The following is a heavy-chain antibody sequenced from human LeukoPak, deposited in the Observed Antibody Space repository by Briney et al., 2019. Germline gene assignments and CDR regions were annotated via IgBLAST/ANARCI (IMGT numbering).Heavy chain of an antibody. J-gene: IGHJ4*02. CDR3: ASRNRAELFDY. CDR1: GGSISSYY. Sequence: SETLTLTCTVSGGSISSYYWSWIRQPPGKGLEWIGYIYYSGSTNYDPSLKSRVTISVDTSKNQFSLKLSSVTAADTAVHYCASRNRAELFDYWGQGTLVTVSS. CDR2: IYYSGST. D-gene: IGHD1-14*01. V-gene: IGHV4-59*01.